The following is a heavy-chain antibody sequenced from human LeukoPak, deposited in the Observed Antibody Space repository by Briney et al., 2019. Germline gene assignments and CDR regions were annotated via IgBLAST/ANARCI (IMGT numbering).Heavy chain of an antibody. Sequence: PGGSLRLSCAASGFTFNNYGMHWVRQTPGKGLEWVSFIWYVGSDKYYAHSVKGRFTPSRNNSKNTLYLQMNSLRAEDTALYHCAKDDGDYCSSTSCYGPVDSWGQGTLVTVSS. V-gene: IGHV3-30*02. CDR2: IWYVGSDK. CDR1: GFTFNNYG. J-gene: IGHJ4*02. CDR3: AKDDGDYCSSTSCYGPVDS. D-gene: IGHD2-2*01.